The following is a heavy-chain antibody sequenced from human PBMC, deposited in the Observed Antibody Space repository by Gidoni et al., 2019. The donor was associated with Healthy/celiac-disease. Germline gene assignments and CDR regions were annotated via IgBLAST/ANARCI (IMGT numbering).Heavy chain of an antibody. CDR2: IYHSGST. D-gene: IGHD6-13*01. CDR1: GGSISSGGYS. V-gene: IGHV4-30-2*01. CDR3: AMGYSSSWYGGYYYYYGMDV. Sequence: QLQLQESGSGLVKPSQTLSLTCAVSGGSISSGGYSWSWIRQPPGKGLEWIGYIYHSGSTYYNPSLKSRVTISVDRSKNQFSLKLSSVTAADTAVYYCAMGYSSSWYGGYYYYYGMDVWGQGTTVTVS. J-gene: IGHJ6*02.